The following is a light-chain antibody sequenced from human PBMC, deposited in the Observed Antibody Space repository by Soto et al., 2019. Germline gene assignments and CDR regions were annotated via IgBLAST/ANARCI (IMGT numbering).Light chain of an antibody. V-gene: IGKV3-20*01. Sequence: EIVLTQSPGTLSLSPGDRATLSCRASQSVSSTYFAWYQRRPGQTLRLLIYAAAKRATGIPDRFSGSGSGTDFTLTISRLEPDDFAVYFCLQYGSTPPTFGQGTKLEIK. CDR2: AAA. J-gene: IGKJ2*01. CDR1: QSVSSTY. CDR3: LQYGSTPPT.